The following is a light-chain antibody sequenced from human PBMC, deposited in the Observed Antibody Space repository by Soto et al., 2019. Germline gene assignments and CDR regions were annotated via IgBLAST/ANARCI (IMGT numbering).Light chain of an antibody. CDR3: LQYGSSPLT. V-gene: IGKV3-20*01. Sequence: EIVLTQSPGTLSLSPGERATLSCRASQSVSSRFLIWYQQKPGQAPRLLIYGASNRATGIPDRFSGSGSGTDFTLTISRLEPEDIAVYYCLQYGSSPLTFGGGTKVEIK. CDR1: QSVSSRF. CDR2: GAS. J-gene: IGKJ4*01.